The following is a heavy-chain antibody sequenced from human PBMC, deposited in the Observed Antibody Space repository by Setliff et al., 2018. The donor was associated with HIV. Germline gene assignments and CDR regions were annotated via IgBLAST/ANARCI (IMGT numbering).Heavy chain of an antibody. D-gene: IGHD3-22*01. CDR1: GYRFTVFY. V-gene: IGHV1-69*13. CDR2: IIPVFGTT. Sequence: SVKVSCKTFGYRFTVFYVNWVRQAPGQGLDWMGGIIPVFGTTNYAQKFQGRVTITADESTSTAHMELSSLRSEDTAVYYCARGGVYYYDSSGWSMDYWGQGTLVTVSS. CDR3: ARGGVYYYDSSGWSMDY. J-gene: IGHJ4*02.